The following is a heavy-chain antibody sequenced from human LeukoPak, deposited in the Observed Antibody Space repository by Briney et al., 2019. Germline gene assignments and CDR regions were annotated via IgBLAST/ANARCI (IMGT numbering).Heavy chain of an antibody. J-gene: IGHJ4*02. CDR1: GFTFSSYR. V-gene: IGHV3-30*02. D-gene: IGHD6-19*01. CDR2: IRYDGSNK. Sequence: GGSLRLFCAASGFTFSSYRMHWVRQAPGKGGVGVAFIRYDGSNKYYADSVRGRFPISRDNSKNTMYLQMNSLRAEDTAVYYCAKDLIAVAEGYFEYWRQGTLVTVSS. CDR3: AKDLIAVAEGYFEY.